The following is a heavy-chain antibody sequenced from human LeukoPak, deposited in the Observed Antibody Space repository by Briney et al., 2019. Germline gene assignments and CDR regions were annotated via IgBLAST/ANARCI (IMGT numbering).Heavy chain of an antibody. J-gene: IGHJ4*02. CDR1: GFTFSSYW. CDR3: ARISSWYVGYYFDY. CDR2: INSDGSST. D-gene: IGHD6-13*01. Sequence: GGSLRLSCAASGFTFSSYWMHWVRQAPGKGLVWVSRINSDGSSTSYAGSVKGRFTISRDNAKNTLYLQMNSLRAEDTAVYYCARISSWYVGYYFDYWGQGTLVTVSS. V-gene: IGHV3-74*01.